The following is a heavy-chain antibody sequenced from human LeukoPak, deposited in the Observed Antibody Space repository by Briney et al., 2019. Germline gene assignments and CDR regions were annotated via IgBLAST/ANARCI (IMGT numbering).Heavy chain of an antibody. CDR3: AREGWLQFPLV. D-gene: IGHD5-24*01. CDR2: INPSGGST. V-gene: IGHV1-46*01. Sequence: ASVKVSCKASGYTFTSYYMHWVRQAPGQGLEWMGTINPSGGSTSYAQKFQGRVTMTRDTSTSTVYMELSSLRSEDTAVYYCAREGWLQFPLVWGQGTLVTVSS. CDR1: GYTFTSYY. J-gene: IGHJ4*02.